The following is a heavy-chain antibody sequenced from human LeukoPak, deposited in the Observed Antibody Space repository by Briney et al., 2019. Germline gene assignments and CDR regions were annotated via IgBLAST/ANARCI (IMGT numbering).Heavy chain of an antibody. CDR1: GFTFSSYA. Sequence: GGSLRLSCAASGFTFSSYAMSWVRQAPGKGLEWVSGVSGSGASTVHADSVKGRFTISRDNSKNTMYLQMNSLGAEDTAVYYCAKDQGGGSGSYSWGYFDYWGQGTLVTVSS. J-gene: IGHJ4*02. D-gene: IGHD3-10*01. CDR2: VSGSGAST. CDR3: AKDQGGGSGSYSWGYFDY. V-gene: IGHV3-23*01.